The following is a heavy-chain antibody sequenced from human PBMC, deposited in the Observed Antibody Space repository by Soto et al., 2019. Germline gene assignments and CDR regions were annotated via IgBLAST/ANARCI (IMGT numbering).Heavy chain of an antibody. CDR2: ISGGGGSTR. V-gene: IGHV3-23*01. Sequence: EVQLLESGGGLVQPGGSLRLSCAASGFTFSSYAMSWVRQAPGKGLEWVSGISGGGGSTRSYADSVKGRFTISRDNAQNSLYLQMNSLRAEDTAVYYCARVRGYYDSSGFDYWGQGTLVTVSS. CDR1: GFTFSSYA. CDR3: ARVRGYYDSSGFDY. D-gene: IGHD3-22*01. J-gene: IGHJ4*02.